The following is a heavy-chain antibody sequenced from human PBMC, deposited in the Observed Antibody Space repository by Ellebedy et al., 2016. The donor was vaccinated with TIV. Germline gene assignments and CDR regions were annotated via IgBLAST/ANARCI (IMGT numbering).Heavy chain of an antibody. CDR3: AKGRGGGSDSSAPRYYFDY. D-gene: IGHD3-22*01. J-gene: IGHJ4*02. V-gene: IGHV3-23*01. CDR1: GFTFSSYA. CDR2: IYGGGVTA. Sequence: PGGSLRLSCAASGFTFSSYAMAWVRQTPGKGLEWVSAIYGGGVTAYYTDSVKGRFTISRDNSRNTLYLQMNSLRAEDTALYYCAKGRGGGSDSSAPRYYFDYWGLGTLVTVSS.